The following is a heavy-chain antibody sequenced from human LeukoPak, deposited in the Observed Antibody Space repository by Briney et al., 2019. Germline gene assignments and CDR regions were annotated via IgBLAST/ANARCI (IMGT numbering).Heavy chain of an antibody. CDR3: ARSASSTSRSAFDI. CDR2: CHYSGNT. V-gene: IGHV4-59*13. Sequence: SETLSLTCTISGGSISSNYWSWIRQPPGKGLEWIGYCHYSGNTNYNPSLKSRATISVDMSKNQFSLTLNSVTAADTAVYYCARSASSTSRSAFDIWGQGTMVTVSS. CDR1: GGSISSNY. J-gene: IGHJ3*02.